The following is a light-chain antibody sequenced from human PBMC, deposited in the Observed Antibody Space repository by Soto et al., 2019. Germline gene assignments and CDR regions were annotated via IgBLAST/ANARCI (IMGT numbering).Light chain of an antibody. Sequence: QSVLAQPASVSGSPGQSIAISCTGSSSDIGIYKYVSWYQQHPGKVPKLIIYEVTNRPSGVSNRFSGSKSGNTASLTISGLQAEDEADYYCSSYTTSSTRVFGHGTKLTV. CDR3: SSYTTSSTRV. CDR1: SSDIGIYKY. J-gene: IGLJ1*01. V-gene: IGLV2-14*01. CDR2: EVT.